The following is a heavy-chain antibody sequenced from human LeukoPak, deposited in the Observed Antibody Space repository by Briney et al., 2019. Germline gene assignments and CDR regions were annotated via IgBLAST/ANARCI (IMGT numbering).Heavy chain of an antibody. CDR1: GFTFSSYA. D-gene: IGHD3-3*01. J-gene: IGHJ5*02. CDR3: ARTAAPGPFWSRRFDP. Sequence: GGSLRLSCAASGFTFSSYAMHWVRQAPGKGLEWVAVISYDGSNKYYADSVKGRFTISRDNSKNTLYLQMNSLRAEDTAVYYCARTAAPGPFWSRRFDPWGQGTLVTVS. CDR2: ISYDGSNK. V-gene: IGHV3-30-3*01.